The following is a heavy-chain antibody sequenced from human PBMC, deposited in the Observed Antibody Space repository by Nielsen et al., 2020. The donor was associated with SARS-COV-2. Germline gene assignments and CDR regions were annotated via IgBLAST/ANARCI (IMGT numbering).Heavy chain of an antibody. CDR2: IKQDGSEK. D-gene: IGHD6-6*01. J-gene: IGHJ4*02. Sequence: WIRQPPGKGLEWVANIKQDGSEKYYVDSVKGRFTISRDNAKNSLYLQMNSLRAEDTAVYYCARSEQLVGLDYWGQGTLVTVSS. V-gene: IGHV3-7*01. CDR3: ARSEQLVGLDY.